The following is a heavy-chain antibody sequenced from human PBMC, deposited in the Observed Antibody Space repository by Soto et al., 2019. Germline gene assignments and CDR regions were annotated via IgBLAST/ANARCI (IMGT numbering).Heavy chain of an antibody. V-gene: IGHV4-34*01. J-gene: IGHJ5*02. D-gene: IGHD3-3*01. CDR2: INHSGST. CDR3: ARGSLLRWYYDFWSGYQTNWFDP. CDR1: GGSFSGYY. Sequence: SETLSLTCAVYGGSFSGYYWSWIRQPPGKGLEWIGEINHSGSTNYNPSLKSRVTISVDTSKNQFSLKLSSVTAADTAVYYCARGSLLRWYYDFWSGYQTNWFDPWGQGTLVTVSS.